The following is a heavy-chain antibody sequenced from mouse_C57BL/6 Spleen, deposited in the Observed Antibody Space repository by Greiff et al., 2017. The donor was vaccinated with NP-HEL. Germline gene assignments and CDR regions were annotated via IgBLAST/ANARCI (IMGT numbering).Heavy chain of an antibody. Sequence: VQLNESGPGLVKPSQSLSLTCSVTGYSITSGYYWNWIRQFPGNKLEWMGYISYDGSNNYNPSLKNRISITRDTSKNQFFLKLNSVTTEDTATYYCAREEDTVVAWGQGTTLTVSS. V-gene: IGHV3-6*01. J-gene: IGHJ2*01. CDR3: AREEDTVVA. D-gene: IGHD1-1*01. CDR2: ISYDGSN. CDR1: GYSITSGYY.